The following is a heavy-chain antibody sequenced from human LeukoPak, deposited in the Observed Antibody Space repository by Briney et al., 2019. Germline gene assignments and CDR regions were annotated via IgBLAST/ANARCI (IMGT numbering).Heavy chain of an antibody. D-gene: IGHD3-22*01. V-gene: IGHV4-34*01. J-gene: IGHJ4*02. Sequence: SETLSLTCAVYGGSFSGYYWSWIRQPPGKGLEWIGEINHSGSTNYNPSLKSRVTISVDTSKNQFSLKLSSVTAADTAVYYCARAGIVVGPVGYWGQGTLVTVSS. CDR1: GGSFSGYY. CDR2: INHSGST. CDR3: ARAGIVVGPVGY.